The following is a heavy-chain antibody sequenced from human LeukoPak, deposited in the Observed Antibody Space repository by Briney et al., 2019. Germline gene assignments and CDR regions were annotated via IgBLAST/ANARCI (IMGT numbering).Heavy chain of an antibody. CDR2: ISSSSSYI. CDR3: ARGLRFLEWTPGY. CDR1: GFTFSSYA. V-gene: IGHV3-21*01. Sequence: GGSLRLSCAASGFTFSSYAMSWVRQAPGKGLEWVSSISSSSSYIYYADSVKGRFTISRDNAKDSLYLQMNSLRAEDTAVYYCARGLRFLEWTPGYWGQGTLVTVSS. J-gene: IGHJ4*02. D-gene: IGHD3-3*01.